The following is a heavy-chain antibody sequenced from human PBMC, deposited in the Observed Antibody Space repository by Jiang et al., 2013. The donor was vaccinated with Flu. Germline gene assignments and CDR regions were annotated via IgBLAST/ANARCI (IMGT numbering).Heavy chain of an antibody. CDR3: ARVRSEDRYFFDY. Sequence: SLRLSCAASGFTFSSYAMHWVRQAPGKGLEWVAVISYDGSNKYYADSVKGRFTISRDNSKNTLYLQMNSLRAEDTAVYYCARVRSEDRYFFDYWGQGTLVTVSS. CDR2: ISYDGSNK. D-gene: IGHD2-15*01. CDR1: GFTFSSYA. J-gene: IGHJ4*02. V-gene: IGHV3-30*04.